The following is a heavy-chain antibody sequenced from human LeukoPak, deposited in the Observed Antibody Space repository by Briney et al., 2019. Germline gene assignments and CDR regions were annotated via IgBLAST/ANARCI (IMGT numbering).Heavy chain of an antibody. V-gene: IGHV4-34*09. D-gene: IGHD3-22*01. Sequence: PSETLSLTCAVYGGSFSGYYWSWIRQPPGKGLEWIGEINHSGSTNYNPSLKSRVTISVDTSKNQFSLKLSSVTAADTAVYYCARVTAIVRVFDYWGQGTLVTVSS. CDR3: ARVTAIVRVFDY. CDR1: GGSFSGYY. J-gene: IGHJ4*02. CDR2: INHSGST.